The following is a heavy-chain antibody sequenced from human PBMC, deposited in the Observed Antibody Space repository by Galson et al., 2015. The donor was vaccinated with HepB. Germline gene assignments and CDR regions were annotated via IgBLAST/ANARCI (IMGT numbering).Heavy chain of an antibody. D-gene: IGHD3-22*01. CDR3: AREYYYDSSGYYYINAFDI. V-gene: IGHV3-48*03. CDR1: GFTFSNYE. CDR2: ISSSGSTI. J-gene: IGHJ3*02. Sequence: SLRLSCAASGFTFSNYEMNWVRQAPGKGLEWVSYISSSGSTIYYADSVKGRFTISRDNAKNSLYLQMNSLRAEDTAVYYCAREYYYDSSGYYYINAFDIWGQGTMVTVSS.